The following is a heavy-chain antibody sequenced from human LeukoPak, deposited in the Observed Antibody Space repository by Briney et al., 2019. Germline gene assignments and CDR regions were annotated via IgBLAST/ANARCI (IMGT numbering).Heavy chain of an antibody. Sequence: PGGSLRLSCAASGFTFSSYAMSWVRQAPGKGLEWVSAISGSGGSTYYADSVKGRFTISRDNSKSTLYLQMNSLRAEDTAVYYCAKVNGYSSGWYYFDYWGQGTLVTVSS. CDR1: GFTFSSYA. CDR3: AKVNGYSSGWYYFDY. V-gene: IGHV3-23*01. D-gene: IGHD6-19*01. J-gene: IGHJ4*02. CDR2: ISGSGGST.